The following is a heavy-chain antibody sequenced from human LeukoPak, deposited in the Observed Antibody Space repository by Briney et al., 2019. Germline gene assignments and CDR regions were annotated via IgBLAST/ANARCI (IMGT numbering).Heavy chain of an antibody. CDR3: AGGWFDP. Sequence: MTSETLSLTCAVYGGSFSGYYWSWIRQPPGKGLEWIGEIKHSGSTNYNPSLKSRVTISVDTSKNQFSLKLSSVTAADTAVYYCAGGWFDPWGQGTLVTVSS. V-gene: IGHV4-34*01. J-gene: IGHJ5*02. CDR1: GGSFSGYY. CDR2: IKHSGST.